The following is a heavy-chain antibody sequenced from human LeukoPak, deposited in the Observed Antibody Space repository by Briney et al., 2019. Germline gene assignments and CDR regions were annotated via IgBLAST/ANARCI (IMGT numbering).Heavy chain of an antibody. Sequence: SETLSLTCTVSGYSISSGYYWGWIRQPPGKGLEWIGTIYHSGSTFYNPSLKSRVTISVDTSKNQFSLKLSSATAADTAVYYCARERGDNWNVGPWGQGTLVTVSS. V-gene: IGHV4-38-2*02. J-gene: IGHJ5*02. CDR3: ARERGDNWNVGP. D-gene: IGHD1-20*01. CDR1: GYSISSGYY. CDR2: IYHSGST.